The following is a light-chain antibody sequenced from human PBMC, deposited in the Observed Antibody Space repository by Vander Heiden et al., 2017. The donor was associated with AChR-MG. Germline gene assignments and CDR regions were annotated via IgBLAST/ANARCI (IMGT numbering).Light chain of an antibody. V-gene: IGLV1-47*02. CDR2: SNN. CDR1: SSNIGSNY. J-gene: IGLJ3*02. Sequence: QSVLTQPPSASGTPGQRVTICCSGSSSNIGSNYVYWYQQLPGTAPKLLIYSNNQRPSGVPDRFSGSKSGTSASLAISGLRSEDEADYYCAAWDDSLSGHWVFGGGTKLTVL. CDR3: AAWDDSLSGHWV.